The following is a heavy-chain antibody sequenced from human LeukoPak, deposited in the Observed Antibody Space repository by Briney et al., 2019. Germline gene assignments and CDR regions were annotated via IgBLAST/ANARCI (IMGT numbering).Heavy chain of an antibody. Sequence: GGSLRLSCAASGFTFYDYDMQWVRQVPGKGLEWVSGISWNSDKKDYADCVRGGFTISRDNEKKSLYLQMNSPRQEETALYYCAKSGIFQGYYFYYMDVWGKGTTVTISS. CDR3: AKSGIFQGYYFYYMDV. V-gene: IGHV3-9*01. CDR1: GFTFYDYD. D-gene: IGHD2-15*01. J-gene: IGHJ6*03. CDR2: ISWNSDKK.